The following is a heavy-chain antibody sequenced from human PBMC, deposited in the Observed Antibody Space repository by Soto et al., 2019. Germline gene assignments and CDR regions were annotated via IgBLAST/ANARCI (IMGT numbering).Heavy chain of an antibody. CDR2: IYYSGST. CDR3: ARTRVGGVGFLDY. D-gene: IGHD3-16*01. CDR1: GGSISSYY. J-gene: IGHJ4*02. Sequence: QVQLQESGPGLVKPSETLSLTCTVSGGSISSYYWSWIRQPPGKGLQWIGYIYYSGSTNYNPPLKSRVTISVDTSKNQFSLKLSSVTAADTAVYYCARTRVGGVGFLDYWGQGTLVTVSS. V-gene: IGHV4-59*01.